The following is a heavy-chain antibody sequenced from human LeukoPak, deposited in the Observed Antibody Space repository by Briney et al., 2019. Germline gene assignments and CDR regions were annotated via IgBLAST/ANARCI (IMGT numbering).Heavy chain of an antibody. D-gene: IGHD4-23*01. CDR3: ARYIPGGNSGYFDY. J-gene: IGHJ4*02. V-gene: IGHV1-69*05. Sequence: ASVKVSCKASGGTFSSYAISWVRQAPGQGLEWMGGIIPIFGTANYAQKFQRRVTITTDESTSTAYMKLSSLRSEDTAVYYCARYIPGGNSGYFDYWGQGTLVTVSS. CDR1: GGTFSSYA. CDR2: IIPIFGTA.